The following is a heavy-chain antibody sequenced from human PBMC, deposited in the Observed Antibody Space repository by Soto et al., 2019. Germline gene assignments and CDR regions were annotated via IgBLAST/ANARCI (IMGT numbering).Heavy chain of an antibody. CDR1: GGSISSSNW. Sequence: SETLSLTCAVSGGSISSSNWWSWVRQPPGKGLEWIGEIYHSRSTNYNPSLKSRVTISVDKSKNQFSLKLSSVTAADTAVYYCAREKRYCSSTSCPGGRVFDPWGQGTLVTVSS. D-gene: IGHD2-2*01. V-gene: IGHV4-4*02. CDR3: AREKRYCSSTSCPGGRVFDP. J-gene: IGHJ5*02. CDR2: IYHSRST.